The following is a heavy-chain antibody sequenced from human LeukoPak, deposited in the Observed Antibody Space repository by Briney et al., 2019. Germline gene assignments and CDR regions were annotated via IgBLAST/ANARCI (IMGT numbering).Heavy chain of an antibody. CDR1: GFTVSSNY. CDR3: ASAREYCGSAECYEYFQH. CDR2: IYSGGST. Sequence: GGSLRLSCAASGFTVSSNYMSWVRQAPGKGLEWVSVIYSGGSTYYADSVNGRFTISRDNSRNTLLLQMNSLRAEDTALYYCASAREYCGSAECYEYFQHWGQGTLVTVSS. V-gene: IGHV3-53*01. D-gene: IGHD2-21*01. J-gene: IGHJ1*01.